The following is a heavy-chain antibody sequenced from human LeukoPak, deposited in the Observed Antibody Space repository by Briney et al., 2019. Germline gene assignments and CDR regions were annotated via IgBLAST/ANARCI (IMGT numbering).Heavy chain of an antibody. CDR2: IYYSGST. Sequence: SETLSLTCTVSDGSISSYYWSWIRQPPGKGLEWIGYIYYSGSTNYNPSLKSRVTISVDTSKNQFSLKLSSVTAADTAVYYCAGHSNITAYCSGGSCYFDYWGQGTLVTVSS. V-gene: IGHV4-59*08. CDR3: AGHSNITAYCSGGSCYFDY. D-gene: IGHD2-15*01. J-gene: IGHJ4*02. CDR1: DGSISSYY.